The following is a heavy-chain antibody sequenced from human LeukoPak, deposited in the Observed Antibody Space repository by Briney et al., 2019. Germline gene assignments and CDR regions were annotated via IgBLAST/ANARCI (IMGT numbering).Heavy chain of an antibody. D-gene: IGHD3-10*01. Sequence: SGTLSLTCTVSGGSISSGGYYWSWIRQHPGKGLEWIGYIYYSGSTYYNPSLKSRVTISVDTSKNQFSLKLSSVTAADTAVYYCARGTFGELFDYWGQGTLVTVSS. J-gene: IGHJ4*02. CDR1: GGSISSGGYY. CDR3: ARGTFGELFDY. V-gene: IGHV4-31*03. CDR2: IYYSGST.